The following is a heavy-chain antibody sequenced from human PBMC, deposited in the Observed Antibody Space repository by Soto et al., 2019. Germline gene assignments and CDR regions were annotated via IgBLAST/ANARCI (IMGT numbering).Heavy chain of an antibody. V-gene: IGHV4-34*01. CDR3: ARAGYCSSTSCSYNWFDP. J-gene: IGHJ5*02. Sequence: PSETLSLTCAVYGGSFSGYYWSWIRQPPGKGLEWIGEINHSGSNNYNPSLKSRVTISVDTSKNQFSLQLSSVTAADTAVYYCARAGYCSSTSCSYNWFDPWGQGTLVTVSS. CDR2: INHSGSN. CDR1: GGSFSGYY. D-gene: IGHD2-2*03.